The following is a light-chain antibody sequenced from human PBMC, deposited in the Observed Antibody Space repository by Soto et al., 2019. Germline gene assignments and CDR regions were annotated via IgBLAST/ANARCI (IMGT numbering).Light chain of an antibody. V-gene: IGLV2-14*03. CDR3: TSWTTSTTMI. Sequence: QSALTQPASVSGSPGQSITISCTGTSSDIGAYNFVSWYQQHPGKAPKLMLYDVNIRPSGVSNRFSGFKSGNTASLTISGLQAEDEADYYCTSWTTSTTMIFGGGTKLTVL. J-gene: IGLJ2*01. CDR1: SSDIGAYNF. CDR2: DVN.